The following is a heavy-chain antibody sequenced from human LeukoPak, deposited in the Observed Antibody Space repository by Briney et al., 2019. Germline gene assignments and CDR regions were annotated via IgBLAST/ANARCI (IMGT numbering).Heavy chain of an antibody. CDR3: ARLSHF. Sequence: PSETLSLTCTVSGGTISSDSYYWGWIRQPPGKGLEWIGSINYSGSTYYNPSLNSLATISVDASKTQFSLILSSVTAASTAVYYCARLSHFWGQGILVTVSS. CDR2: INYSGST. CDR1: GGTISSDSYY. V-gene: IGHV4-39*01. J-gene: IGHJ4*02.